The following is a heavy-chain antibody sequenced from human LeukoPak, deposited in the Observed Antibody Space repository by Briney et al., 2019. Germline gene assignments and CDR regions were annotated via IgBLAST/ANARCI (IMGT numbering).Heavy chain of an antibody. CDR2: IYYSGST. J-gene: IGHJ4*02. V-gene: IGHV4-59*01. Sequence: SETLSLTCTVSGGSISSYYWSWIRQPPGKGLEWIGYIYYSGSTNYNPSLKSRVTISVDTSKNQFSLKLSSVTAADTAVYYCARCRWDAYSSGWYPFDYWGQGTLVTVSS. CDR1: GGSISSYY. D-gene: IGHD6-19*01. CDR3: ARCRWDAYSSGWYPFDY.